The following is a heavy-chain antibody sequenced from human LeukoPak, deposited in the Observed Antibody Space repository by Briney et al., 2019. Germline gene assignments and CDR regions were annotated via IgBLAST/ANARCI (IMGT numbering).Heavy chain of an antibody. J-gene: IGHJ3*02. CDR2: ISAGADVI. CDR3: AKSLLTTATGTGRAFYI. CDR1: GFSFRDYP. V-gene: IGHV3-23*01. Sequence: GGSPRLSCEAAGFSFRDYPMGWVRRASGKRLGWVSGISAGADVIFYADPVKGRFTISRDNSKNTLYLQMNSLRAEDSAEYYCAKSLLTTATGTGRAFYIWGQGTMVTVSA. D-gene: IGHD1-1*01.